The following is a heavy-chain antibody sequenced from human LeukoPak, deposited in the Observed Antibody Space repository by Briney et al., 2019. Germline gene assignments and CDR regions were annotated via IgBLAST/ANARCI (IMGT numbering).Heavy chain of an antibody. D-gene: IGHD3-22*01. CDR3: ARDGSSGYYIDY. J-gene: IGHJ4*02. V-gene: IGHV3-30*02. CDR2: IRYDGSNK. Sequence: GGSLRLSCAASRFTFSSYGMHWVRQAPGKGLEWVAFIRYDGSNKYHADSVKGRFTISRDNSKNTVYLQMNSLRGEDTGVYYCARDGSSGYYIDYWGQGTLVTVSS. CDR1: RFTFSSYG.